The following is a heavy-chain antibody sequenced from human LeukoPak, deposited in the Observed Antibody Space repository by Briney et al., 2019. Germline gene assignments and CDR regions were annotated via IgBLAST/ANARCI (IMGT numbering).Heavy chain of an antibody. Sequence: HSGGSLRLSCAASGFTFSSYGMHWVRQAPGKGLEWVAVIWYDGSNKYYADSVKGRFTISRDNSNSMVYLHMTSLRLEDTALYYCARPSPPGDGYNPGDYWGQGSLVIVSS. CDR2: IWYDGSNK. CDR1: GFTFSSYG. J-gene: IGHJ4*02. V-gene: IGHV3-33*01. D-gene: IGHD5-24*01. CDR3: ARPSPPGDGYNPGDY.